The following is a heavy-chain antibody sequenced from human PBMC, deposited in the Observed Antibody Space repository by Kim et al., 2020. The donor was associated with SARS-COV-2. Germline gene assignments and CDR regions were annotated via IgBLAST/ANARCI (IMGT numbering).Heavy chain of an antibody. Sequence: GGSLRLSCAASGFTFSSYGMHWVRQAPGKGLEWVAVIWYDGSNKYYADSVKGRFTICRDNSKNTLYLQMNSLRAEDTAVYYCAREGGMATIDYWGQGTLVTVSS. CDR3: AREGGMATIDY. CDR2: IWYDGSNK. D-gene: IGHD5-12*01. V-gene: IGHV3-33*01. CDR1: GFTFSSYG. J-gene: IGHJ4*02.